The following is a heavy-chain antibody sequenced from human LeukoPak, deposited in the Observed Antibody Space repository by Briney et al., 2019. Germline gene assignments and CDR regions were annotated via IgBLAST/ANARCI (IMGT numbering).Heavy chain of an antibody. Sequence: GGSLRLSCSASGFTFSSYAMHWVRQAPGKGLEYVSAISSNGGSTYYADSVKGRFTVSRDNSKNTLYLQVSSLRAEDTAVYYCVKGGTSYYDSSGYYDYWGQGTLVTVSS. CDR2: ISSNGGST. CDR3: VKGGTSYYDSSGYYDY. D-gene: IGHD3-22*01. CDR1: GFTFSSYA. J-gene: IGHJ4*02. V-gene: IGHV3-64D*06.